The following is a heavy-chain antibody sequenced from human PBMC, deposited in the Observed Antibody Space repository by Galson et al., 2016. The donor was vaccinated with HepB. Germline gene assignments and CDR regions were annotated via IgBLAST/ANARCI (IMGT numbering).Heavy chain of an antibody. CDR2: TYYRSKWYS. V-gene: IGHV6-1*01. CDR3: ARRTGNGFDV. Sequence: CAISGDSVSSNSATWNWIRLSPSRGLEWLRRTYYRSKWYSDYALSVKSRITINADTSKSQFSLQLYSVTPEDTAVYYCARRTGNGFDVCGQGTTVTVSS. CDR1: GDSVSSNSAT. D-gene: IGHD1-1*01. J-gene: IGHJ6*02.